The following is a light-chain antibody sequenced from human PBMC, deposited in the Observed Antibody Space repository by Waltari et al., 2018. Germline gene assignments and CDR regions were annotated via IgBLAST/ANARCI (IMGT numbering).Light chain of an antibody. CDR3: QQYDGSILT. J-gene: IGKJ4*01. CDR1: QTINNNF. V-gene: IGKV3-20*01. Sequence: IVLTKSPDPLSSSPGPRATLSCRTSQTINNNFLVGYQQKPGQAPRLLIHGASSMPTGFPDRFSGSGSGTDFTLTISRLEPEDVAVYYCQQYDGSILTFGGGTKVEI. CDR2: GAS.